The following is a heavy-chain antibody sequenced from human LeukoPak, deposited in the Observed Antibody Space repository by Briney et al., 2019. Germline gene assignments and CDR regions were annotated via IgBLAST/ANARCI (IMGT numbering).Heavy chain of an antibody. CDR3: ARADTRIAANDY. D-gene: IGHD6-13*01. V-gene: IGHV4-30-2*01. J-gene: IGHJ4*02. Sequence: SQTLSLTCTVSGGSISSGGYYWSWIRQPPGKGLEWIGYIYHSGSTYYNPSLKSRVTISVDRSKNQFSLKLSSVTAADTAVYYCARADTRIAANDYWGQGTLVTVSS. CDR1: GGSISSGGYY. CDR2: IYHSGST.